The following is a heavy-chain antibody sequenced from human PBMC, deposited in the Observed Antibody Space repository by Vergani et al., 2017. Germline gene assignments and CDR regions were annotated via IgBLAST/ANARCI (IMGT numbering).Heavy chain of an antibody. J-gene: IGHJ3*02. CDR1: GFLFSSYE. CDR3: ARDVGTGHDAFDI. D-gene: IGHD1-7*01. Sequence: EVQLEESGGGLVQPGGSLRLSCTASGFLFSSYEMNWVRQAPGKGLEWVSYISGSGGTKSYSDSMKGRFTISRDNAKYSLYLQMNSLRAEDTAVYYCARDVGTGHDAFDIWGQGTMVTVSS. CDR2: ISGSGGTK. V-gene: IGHV3-48*03.